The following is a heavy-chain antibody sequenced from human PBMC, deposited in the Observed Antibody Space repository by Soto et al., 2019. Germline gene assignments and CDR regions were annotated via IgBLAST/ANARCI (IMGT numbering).Heavy chain of an antibody. CDR1: GGTFSSYV. CDR3: ARRAYNWNQRAYYYYYGMDV. Sequence: ASVKVSCKASGGTFSSYVISWVRQAPGQGLEWMGGIIPIFGTANYAQKFQGRVTITADESTSTAYMELSSLRSEDTAVYYCARRAYNWNQRAYYYYYGMDVWGQGTTVTVSS. V-gene: IGHV1-69*13. D-gene: IGHD1-20*01. J-gene: IGHJ6*02. CDR2: IIPIFGTA.